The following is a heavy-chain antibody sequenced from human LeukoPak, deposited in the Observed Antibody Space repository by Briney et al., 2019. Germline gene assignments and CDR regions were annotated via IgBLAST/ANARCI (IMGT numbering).Heavy chain of an antibody. CDR2: ISSSSSYI. J-gene: IGHJ4*02. D-gene: IGHD3-22*01. CDR3: ARDQEYYYDSSGSVDY. CDR1: GFTFSSYS. Sequence: PGGSLRLSCAASGFTFSSYSMNWVRQAPGKGLEWVSSISSSSSYIYYADSVKGRFTISGDNAKNSLYLQMNSLRAEDTAVYYCARDQEYYYDSSGSVDYWGQGTLVTVSS. V-gene: IGHV3-21*01.